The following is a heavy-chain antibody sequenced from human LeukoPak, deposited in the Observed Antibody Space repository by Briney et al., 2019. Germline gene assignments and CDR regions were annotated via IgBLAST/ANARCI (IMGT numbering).Heavy chain of an antibody. CDR3: ARAKTPMYRYDSRGYYCDY. Sequence: MASETLSLTCTVSGGSISSGGYYWSWIRQHPGKGLEWIAYIYYSGTTYYNPSLKSRVTISVDTSTNQFSLKLRSVTAADTAVYYCARAKTPMYRYDSRGYYCDYWGQGTLVTVSS. D-gene: IGHD3-22*01. CDR2: IYYSGTT. CDR1: GGSISSGGYY. V-gene: IGHV4-31*03. J-gene: IGHJ4*02.